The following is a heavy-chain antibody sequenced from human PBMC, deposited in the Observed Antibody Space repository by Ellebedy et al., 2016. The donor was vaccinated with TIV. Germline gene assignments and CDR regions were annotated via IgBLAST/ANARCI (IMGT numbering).Heavy chain of an antibody. D-gene: IGHD1-1*01. CDR1: GFPFDHYA. CDR3: ARVLYNNPCDAMDV. Sequence: SLKISCAASGFPFDHYAMHWVRQAPGKGLEWVSGISWNSGSTGYADSVKGRFTISRDNARNSMFLQMDSLRAEDTAVYYCARVLYNNPCDAMDVWGQGTTVAVSS. CDR2: ISWNSGST. J-gene: IGHJ6*02. V-gene: IGHV3-9*01.